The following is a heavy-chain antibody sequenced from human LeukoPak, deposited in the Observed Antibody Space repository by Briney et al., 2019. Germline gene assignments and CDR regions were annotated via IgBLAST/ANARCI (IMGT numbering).Heavy chain of an antibody. V-gene: IGHV3-23*01. D-gene: IGHD5-18*01. CDR3: ANSGYSYGHDY. CDR1: GFTFSSYA. CDR2: ISGSGGST. Sequence: GGSLRLSCAASGFTFSSYAMSWVRQAPGKGLEWVSAISGSGGSTYYADSVKGRFTISSDNSKNTLYLHMNSLRAADTAVYYCANSGYSYGHDYWGQGTQVTVSS. J-gene: IGHJ4*02.